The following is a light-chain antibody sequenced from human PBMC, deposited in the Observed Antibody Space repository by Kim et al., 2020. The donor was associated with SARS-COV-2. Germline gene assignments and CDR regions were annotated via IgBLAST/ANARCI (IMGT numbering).Light chain of an antibody. CDR3: QSADSSGVV. CDR1: AMPKQY. Sequence: SGTPRQTARITCSGDAMPKQYAYWYQQKPGQAPVLVIYKDSERPSGIPERFSGSSSGTTVTLTISGVQAEDEADYYCQSADSSGVVFGGGTKLTVL. CDR2: KDS. J-gene: IGLJ2*01. V-gene: IGLV3-25*03.